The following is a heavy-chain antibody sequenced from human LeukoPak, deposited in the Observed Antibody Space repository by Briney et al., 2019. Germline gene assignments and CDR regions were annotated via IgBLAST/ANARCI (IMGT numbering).Heavy chain of an antibody. V-gene: IGHV1-2*02. CDR1: GYTFTGYY. CDR2: INPNSGGT. J-gene: IGHJ4*02. Sequence: ASVKVSYKASGYTFTGYYMHWVRQAPGQGLEWMGWINPNSGGTNYAQKFQGRVTMTRDTSISTAYMELSRLRSDDTAVYYCARVPPLYCSSTSCYGGGFDYWGQGTLVTVSS. CDR3: ARVPPLYCSSTSCYGGGFDY. D-gene: IGHD2-2*01.